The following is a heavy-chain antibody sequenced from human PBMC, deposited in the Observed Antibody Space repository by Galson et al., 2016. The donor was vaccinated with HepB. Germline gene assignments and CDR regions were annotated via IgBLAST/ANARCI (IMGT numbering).Heavy chain of an antibody. Sequence: SGAEVKKPGESLKISCKASGYTFTDYWITWVRQMPGKGLEWMGIIYPGDFDTRYNPSFQGQVTISADKSIGTAYLQWGSLKASDTAMYFGARRRGTTINYYYYYSMDVWGQGTTVTVSS. CDR3: ARRRGTTINYYYYYSMDV. J-gene: IGHJ6*02. CDR2: IYPGDFDT. V-gene: IGHV5-51*01. CDR1: GYTFTDYW. D-gene: IGHD1-7*01.